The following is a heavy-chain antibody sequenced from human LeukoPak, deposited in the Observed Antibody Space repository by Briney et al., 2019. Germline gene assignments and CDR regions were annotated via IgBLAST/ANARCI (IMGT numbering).Heavy chain of an antibody. CDR2: IYHSGST. V-gene: IGHV4-38-2*02. Sequence: ETLTLTCTVSGYSISGGYYWGGSRQPPGKGRGGVGSIYHSGSTYYNPSLKSRVTISVDTSKNQFSLKLSSVTAADTAVYYCARPDESGWPDYWGQGTLVTVSS. D-gene: IGHD6-19*01. CDR1: GYSISGGYY. J-gene: IGHJ4*02. CDR3: ARPDESGWPDY.